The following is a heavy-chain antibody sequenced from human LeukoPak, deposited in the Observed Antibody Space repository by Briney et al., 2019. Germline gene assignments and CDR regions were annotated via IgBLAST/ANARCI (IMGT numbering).Heavy chain of an antibody. Sequence: GGSLRLSCAASGFTFSSYWMSWVRQAPGKGLEWVANIKQDGSEKYYVDSVEGRFTISRDNAKNSLYPQMNSLRAEDTAVYYCARRTPITMVRGVIPLYYFDYWGQGTLVTVSS. D-gene: IGHD3-10*01. J-gene: IGHJ4*02. CDR3: ARRTPITMVRGVIPLYYFDY. CDR2: IKQDGSEK. V-gene: IGHV3-7*04. CDR1: GFTFSSYW.